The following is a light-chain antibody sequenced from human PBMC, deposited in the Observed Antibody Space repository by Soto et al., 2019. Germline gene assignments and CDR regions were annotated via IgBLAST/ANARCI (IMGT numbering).Light chain of an antibody. CDR2: GAS. CDR3: QQYQNLWT. J-gene: IGKJ1*01. CDR1: QGVSSN. Sequence: EIVMTQSPATLSVSPWERATLSCRASQGVSSNLAWYQQKPGQAPRLLIYGASTRATGVPARFSGSGSGTEFTLTISSLQSEDFAIYYCQQYQNLWTFGQGTKVDIK. V-gene: IGKV3-15*01.